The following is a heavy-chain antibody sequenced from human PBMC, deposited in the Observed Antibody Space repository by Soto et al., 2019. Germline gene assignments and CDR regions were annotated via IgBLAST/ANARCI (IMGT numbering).Heavy chain of an antibody. CDR1: GYTFTGYY. CDR2: ISAYNGNT. J-gene: IGHJ4*01. CDR3: ARVRIVVVPAAEPGPFDY. V-gene: IGHV1-18*04. D-gene: IGHD2-2*01. Sequence: ASVKVSCKASGYTFTGYYMHWVRQAPGQGLEWMGWISAYNGNTNYAQKLQGRVTMTTDTSTSTAYMELRGLRSDDTAVYYCARVRIVVVPAAEPGPFDYWGQGTLVTVSS.